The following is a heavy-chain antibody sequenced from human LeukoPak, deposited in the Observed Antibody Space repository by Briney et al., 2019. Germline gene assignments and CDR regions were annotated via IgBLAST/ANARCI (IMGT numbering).Heavy chain of an antibody. CDR1: GFDFSNNG. Sequence: GGSLRISCGASGFDFSNNGMLWVRQAPGKGLEWVAFIRYDAANQYYADSVKGRFTISRDNSKNTLYLQMDSLRSDDTAIYHCAKDISVSDSYFDYWGQGTLVTVSS. CDR2: IRYDAANQ. J-gene: IGHJ4*02. D-gene: IGHD6-19*01. V-gene: IGHV3-30*02. CDR3: AKDISVSDSYFDY.